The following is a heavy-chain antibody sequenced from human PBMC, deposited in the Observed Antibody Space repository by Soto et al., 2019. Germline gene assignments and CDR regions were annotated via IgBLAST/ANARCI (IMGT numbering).Heavy chain of an antibody. D-gene: IGHD2-21*01. CDR2: IYHSGST. Sequence: SETLSLTCAVSGGSISSGGYSWSWIRQPPGKGLEWIGYIYHSGSTYYNPSLKSRVTMSVDTSKNQFSLKLNSVTAADTATYYCARGGISHWAYFYYMDVWDKGTTVTVSS. CDR3: ARGGISHWAYFYYMDV. V-gene: IGHV4-30-2*01. J-gene: IGHJ6*03. CDR1: GGSISSGGYS.